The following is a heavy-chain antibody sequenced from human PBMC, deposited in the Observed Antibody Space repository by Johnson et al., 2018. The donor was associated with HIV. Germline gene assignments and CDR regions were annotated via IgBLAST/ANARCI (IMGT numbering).Heavy chain of an antibody. CDR3: TNDWTAVV. Sequence: AAGGVPFSRPRMTWVRQSPGKGLEWVSVIYSGGSRGYADSVKGRFTISRDNARKTLYLQMNGLRGEDTALYYCTNDWTAVVWGQGTMVTVSS. V-gene: IGHV3-53*03. D-gene: IGHD2-21*01. CDR1: GVPFSRPR. CDR2: IYSGGSR. J-gene: IGHJ3*01.